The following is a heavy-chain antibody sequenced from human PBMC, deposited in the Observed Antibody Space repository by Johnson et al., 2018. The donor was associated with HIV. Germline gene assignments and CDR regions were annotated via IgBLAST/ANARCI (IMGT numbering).Heavy chain of an antibody. CDR1: GFTFSTYG. D-gene: IGHD3-16*01. V-gene: IGHV3-30*19. Sequence: QVQLVESGGGVVQPGRSLRLSCAASGFTFSTYGMHWVRQAPGKGLEWVAIITHDGSKKYYADSVQGWFTISRDNSKNTLYLQMNSLRAEDTAIYYCAKDWADQDSFDIWGQGTMVTVSS. CDR3: AKDWADQDSFDI. J-gene: IGHJ3*02. CDR2: ITHDGSKK.